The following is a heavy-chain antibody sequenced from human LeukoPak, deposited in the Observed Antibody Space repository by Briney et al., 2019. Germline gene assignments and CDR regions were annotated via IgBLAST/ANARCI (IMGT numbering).Heavy chain of an antibody. J-gene: IGHJ4*02. Sequence: GGSLRLSCAASGFTFSSSAMSWVRQAPGKGLEWVSAVSSSGGSRFYADSVKGRFTISRDNSKNTLFLQMNSLRAEDTAIYYCAKRVFAAAQDYFFDYWGPGTLVTVSS. D-gene: IGHD2-15*01. V-gene: IGHV3-23*01. CDR3: AKRVFAAAQDYFFDY. CDR2: VSSSGGSR. CDR1: GFTFSSSA.